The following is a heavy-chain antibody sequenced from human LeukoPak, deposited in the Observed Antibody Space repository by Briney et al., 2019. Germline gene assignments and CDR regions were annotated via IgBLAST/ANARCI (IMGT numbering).Heavy chain of an antibody. D-gene: IGHD3-10*01. CDR3: ARRKYGSGSYYFEWL. CDR1: GFTFDDYG. J-gene: IGHJ4*02. Sequence: PGGSLRLSCAASGFTFDDYGMIWVRQAPGKGLEWVSGINWNGGSTGYADSVEGRFTISRDNAKNSLYLQMNSLRAEDTALYYCARRKYGSGSYYFEWLGGQGTLVTVSS. V-gene: IGHV3-20*04. CDR2: INWNGGST.